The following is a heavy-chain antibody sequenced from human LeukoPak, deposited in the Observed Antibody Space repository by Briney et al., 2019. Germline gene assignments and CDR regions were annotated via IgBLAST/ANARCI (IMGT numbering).Heavy chain of an antibody. CDR3: ARGSGRGSYRRLDY. J-gene: IGHJ4*02. CDR1: GGSFSGYY. D-gene: IGHD3-16*02. CDR2: INHSGST. Sequence: TSSETLSLTCAVYGGSFSGYYWSWIRQPPGKGLEWIGEINHSGSTNYNPSLKSRVTISADTSKNQFSLKLSSVTAADTAVYYCARGSGRGSYRRLDYWGQGTLVTVSS. V-gene: IGHV4-34*01.